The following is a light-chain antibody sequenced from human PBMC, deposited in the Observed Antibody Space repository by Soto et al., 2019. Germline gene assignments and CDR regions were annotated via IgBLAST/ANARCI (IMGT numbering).Light chain of an antibody. V-gene: IGKV1-39*01. Sequence: DIQMTQSPSSLSASVGDRVTITCRASQNIRSHLNWYQQKPGKAPKLLIYLASSLQSGVPSRFSGSGSGTDFTLTISSLQPEDFATYYCQQSSSTWTFGQGTKVEIK. CDR2: LAS. J-gene: IGKJ1*01. CDR3: QQSSSTWT. CDR1: QNIRSH.